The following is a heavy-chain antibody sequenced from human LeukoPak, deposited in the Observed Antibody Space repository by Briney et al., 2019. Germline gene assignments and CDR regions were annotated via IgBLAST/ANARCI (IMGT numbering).Heavy chain of an antibody. CDR3: ARAGLLFYFDY. V-gene: IGHV3-48*03. Sequence: GRSLRLSCTASGFIFDNYEMNWVRQPPGKGLEWVAYMSSSGSTTYYAAFVKGRFTISRDNARDSLFLQMNSLRVEDTAIYYCARAGLLFYFDYWGQGALVTVSS. CDR1: GFIFDNYE. J-gene: IGHJ4*02. CDR2: MSSSGSTT. D-gene: IGHD2/OR15-2a*01.